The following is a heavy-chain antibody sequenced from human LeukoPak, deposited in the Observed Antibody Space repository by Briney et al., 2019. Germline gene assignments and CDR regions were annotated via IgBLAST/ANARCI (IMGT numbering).Heavy chain of an antibody. D-gene: IGHD3-22*01. CDR1: GGTFSSYA. CDR3: ARDFHYDSSGSEGNWFDP. Sequence: GASVKVSCKASGGTFSSYAISWVRQAPGQGLEWMGRIIPILGIANYAQKFQGRVTITADKSTSTAYMELSSLRSEDTAVYYCARDFHYDSSGSEGNWFDPWGQGTLVTVSS. V-gene: IGHV1-69*04. CDR2: IIPILGIA. J-gene: IGHJ5*02.